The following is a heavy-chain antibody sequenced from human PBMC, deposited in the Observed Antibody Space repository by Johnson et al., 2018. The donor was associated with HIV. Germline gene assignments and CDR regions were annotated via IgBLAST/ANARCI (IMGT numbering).Heavy chain of an antibody. CDR2: IYSGGST. D-gene: IGHD2-2*01. CDR3: ARFSSYLDAFDI. V-gene: IGHV3-66*02. Sequence: VQLVESGGGLVQHGGSLRLSCAASGFTFSSYWMSWVRQAPGKGLEWVSVIYSGGSTYYADSVKGRFTISRDHSKNTLYLQMNSLRAEDTDVYYCARFSSYLDAFDIWGQGTMV. CDR1: GFTFSSYW. J-gene: IGHJ3*02.